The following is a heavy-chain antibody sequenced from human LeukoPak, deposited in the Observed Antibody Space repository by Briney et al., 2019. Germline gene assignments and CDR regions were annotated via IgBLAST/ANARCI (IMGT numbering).Heavy chain of an antibody. J-gene: IGHJ4*02. D-gene: IGHD5-18*01. V-gene: IGHV4-34*01. CDR2: INHSGST. CDR3: ARGGRYSYGYGRVVGGGDY. Sequence: PSETLSLTCAVYGGSFSGYYWSWIRQPPGKGLEWIGEINHSGSTNYNPSLKSRVTISVDTSKNQFSLKLSSVTAADTAVYYCARGGRYSYGYGRVVGGGDYWGQGTLVTVSS. CDR1: GGSFSGYY.